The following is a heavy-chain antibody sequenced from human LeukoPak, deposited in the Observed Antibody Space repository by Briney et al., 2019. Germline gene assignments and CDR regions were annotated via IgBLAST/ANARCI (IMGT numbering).Heavy chain of an antibody. J-gene: IGHJ3*02. V-gene: IGHV1-69*02. Sequence: ASVKVSCKASGGTFSSYTISWVRQAPGQGLEWMGRIIPILGIANYAQKFQGRVTITADKSTSTAYMELSSLRSEDTAVYYCARRSSALDAFDIWRQGTMVTVSS. CDR3: ARRSSALDAFDI. CDR1: GGTFSSYT. D-gene: IGHD6-25*01. CDR2: IIPILGIA.